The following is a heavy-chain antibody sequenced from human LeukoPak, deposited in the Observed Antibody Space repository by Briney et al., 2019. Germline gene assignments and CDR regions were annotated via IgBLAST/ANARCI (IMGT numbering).Heavy chain of an antibody. V-gene: IGHV3-74*01. CDR1: GFTFSSYW. CDR2: INGDRSTT. Sequence: GGSLRLSCAASGFTFSSYWMHWVRQAPRKGLVWVSRINGDRSTTSYADSVKGRFTIPRDNAKNTLYLQMNSLRVEDTAVYYCARSRSSGFDSWGQGTLVTVSS. CDR3: ARSRSSGFDS. D-gene: IGHD1-26*01. J-gene: IGHJ4*02.